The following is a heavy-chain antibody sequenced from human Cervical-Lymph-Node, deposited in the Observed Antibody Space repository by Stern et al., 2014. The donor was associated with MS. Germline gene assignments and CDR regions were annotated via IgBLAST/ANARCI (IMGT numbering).Heavy chain of an antibody. J-gene: IGHJ4*02. CDR2: IYPGDSDT. V-gene: IGHV5-51*01. CDR3: ARDYGDYAFDY. D-gene: IGHD4-17*01. CDR1: GYSFTANW. Sequence: EMQLVESGAEVKKPGESLKISCKGSGYSFTANWIAWVRQMPGKVLEWMGIIYPGDSDTRYSPSFQGQVTISADKAISTAYLQWSSLKASDTAMYYCARDYGDYAFDYWGQGTLVTVSS.